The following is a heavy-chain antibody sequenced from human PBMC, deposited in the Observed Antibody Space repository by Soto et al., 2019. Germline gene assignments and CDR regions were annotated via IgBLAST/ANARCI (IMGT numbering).Heavy chain of an antibody. Sequence: QVQLVESGGGVVQPGRSLRLSCAVSGFTFSDFGMHWVRQAPGKGLEWVAIISPDGIIKYYADSVRGRFTISRDTSKGALYLQMNSLTPEDTAVYYCAKDFKVSGGHYGSLNYYYGMDVWGQGTTVTVSS. CDR3: AKDFKVSGGHYGSLNYYYGMDV. CDR2: ISPDGIIK. CDR1: GFTFSDFG. D-gene: IGHD3-10*01. V-gene: IGHV3-30*18. J-gene: IGHJ6*02.